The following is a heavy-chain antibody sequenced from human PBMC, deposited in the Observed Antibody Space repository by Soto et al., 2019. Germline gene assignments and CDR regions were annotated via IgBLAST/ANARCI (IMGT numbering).Heavy chain of an antibody. V-gene: IGHV3-30*18. CDR3: AKDGETVTTFDY. CDR1: GFTFSSYG. CDR2: ISYDGSNK. Sequence: PGGSLRLSCAASGFTFSSYGMHWVRQAPGKGLEWVAVISYDGSNKYYADSVKGRFTISRDNSKNTLYLQMNSLRAEDTAVYYCAKDGETVTTFDYWGQGTLVTVSS. D-gene: IGHD4-17*01. J-gene: IGHJ4*02.